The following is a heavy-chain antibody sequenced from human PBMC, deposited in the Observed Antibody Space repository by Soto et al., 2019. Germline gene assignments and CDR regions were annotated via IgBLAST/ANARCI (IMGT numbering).Heavy chain of an antibody. D-gene: IGHD6-6*01. CDR2: ISGGGDST. V-gene: IGHV3-23*01. Sequence: GGSLRLSCAASGFSFSSYAMSWVRQAPGKGLEWVSAISGGGDSTYYADSVKGRFTISRDNSNNTLYLHMNSLRAEDTAVYYWAKGISARMGYYMDVWAKGSRSPSP. CDR3: AKGISARMGYYMDV. CDR1: GFSFSSYA. J-gene: IGHJ6*03.